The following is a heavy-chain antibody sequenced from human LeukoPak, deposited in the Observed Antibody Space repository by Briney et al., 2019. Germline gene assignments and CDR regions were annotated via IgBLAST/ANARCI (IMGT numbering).Heavy chain of an antibody. CDR1: GYTFTGYY. J-gene: IGHJ4*02. CDR2: INPNSGGT. Sequence: GASVTVSCKASGYTFTGYYMHWVRQAPGQGLEWMGWINPNSGGTNYAQKFQGRVTMTMDTSISTAYMELSRLTSDNTAVYYCARVGGGPAADLDYWGQGTLVTVSS. D-gene: IGHD6-13*01. V-gene: IGHV1-2*02. CDR3: ARVGGGPAADLDY.